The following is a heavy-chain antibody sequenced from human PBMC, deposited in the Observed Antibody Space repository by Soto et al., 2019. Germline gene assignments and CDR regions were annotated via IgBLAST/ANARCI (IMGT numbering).Heavy chain of an antibody. Sequence: PGESLKISCNASGYSFTTYWIGWVRQMPGKGLEWMGIIYPGDSDTRYRPSFQGQVTISADKSISTAYLQWSSLKASDTAMYYCARQARYSSSWPDWGQGTLVTVSS. V-gene: IGHV5-51*01. CDR1: GYSFTTYW. D-gene: IGHD6-13*01. CDR3: ARQARYSSSWPD. J-gene: IGHJ4*02. CDR2: IYPGDSDT.